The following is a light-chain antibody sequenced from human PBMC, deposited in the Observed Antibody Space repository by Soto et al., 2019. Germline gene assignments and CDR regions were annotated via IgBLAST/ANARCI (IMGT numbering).Light chain of an antibody. CDR3: TSYTRSDIGV. CDR1: SSDVGGYDF. Sequence: QSALTQPASVSGSPGQSITISCTGTSSDVGGYDFVSWYQQRPGKAPKLIIYDVSNRPSGVSNRFSGSTSDNTASLTISGLQAEDEADYYCTSYTRSDIGVFGGGTKLTVL. CDR2: DVS. V-gene: IGLV2-14*01. J-gene: IGLJ3*02.